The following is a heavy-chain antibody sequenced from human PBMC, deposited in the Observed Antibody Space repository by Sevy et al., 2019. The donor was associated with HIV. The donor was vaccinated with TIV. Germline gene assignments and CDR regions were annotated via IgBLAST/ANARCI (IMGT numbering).Heavy chain of an antibody. V-gene: IGHV3-66*02. CDR3: VSLFLSYRSGWSYFDY. D-gene: IGHD6-19*01. Sequence: GGSLRLSCAISGFTVNDKYIIWVRQAPGKGLEGAPVIFSRGSTYYADSAKGRFTISRDNSKNTVDLQMNSVRAEDTAVYYCVSLFLSYRSGWSYFDYWGQGTLVTVSS. CDR2: IFSRGST. J-gene: IGHJ4*02. CDR1: GFTVNDKY.